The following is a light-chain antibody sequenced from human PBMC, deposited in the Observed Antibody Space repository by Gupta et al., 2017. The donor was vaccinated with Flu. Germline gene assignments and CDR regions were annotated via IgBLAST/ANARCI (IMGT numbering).Light chain of an antibody. CDR1: RSNIGADT. V-gene: IGLV1-44*01. J-gene: IGLJ2*01. CDR2: ANE. CDR3: DTWEDSQNGHVV. Sequence: YGPPGQRVTIPWSGSRSNIGADTLNWVQQLPGTGHKLLIYANEQQPSRVPDRMSGSKSGTSAAIAIRGLQSDEEDDYYCDTWEDSQNGHVVFGGGTKVTV.